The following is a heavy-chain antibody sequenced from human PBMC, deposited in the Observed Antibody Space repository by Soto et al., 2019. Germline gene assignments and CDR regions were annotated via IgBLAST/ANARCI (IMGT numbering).Heavy chain of an antibody. D-gene: IGHD3-22*01. Sequence: GASVKVSCKASGYTFTSYGISWVRQAPGQGLEWMGWISAYNGNTNYAQKLQGRVTMTTDTSTSTAYMEPRSLRSDDTAVYYCARDTITMIVVVTDDAFDIWGQGTMVTVSS. CDR2: ISAYNGNT. CDR1: GYTFTSYG. V-gene: IGHV1-18*01. J-gene: IGHJ3*02. CDR3: ARDTITMIVVVTDDAFDI.